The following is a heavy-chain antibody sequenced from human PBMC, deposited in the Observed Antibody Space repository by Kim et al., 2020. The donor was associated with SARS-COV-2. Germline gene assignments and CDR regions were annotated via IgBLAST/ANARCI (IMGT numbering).Heavy chain of an antibody. J-gene: IGHJ5*02. CDR1: GDSINSFY. CDR2: IYSSGRT. CDR3: ARHRVASGILHINH. V-gene: IGHV4-59*08. Sequence: SETLSLTCSVSGDSINSFYWSWIRQPPGKGLEWIGYIYSSGRTQYNPSLNSRVNMSVDMSKNQFSLKMSSVTFADSAMYYCARHRVASGILHINHWGQG. D-gene: IGHD3-10*01.